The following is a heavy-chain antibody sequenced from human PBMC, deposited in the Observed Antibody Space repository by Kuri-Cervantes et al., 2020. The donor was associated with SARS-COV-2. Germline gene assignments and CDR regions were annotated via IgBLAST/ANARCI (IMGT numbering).Heavy chain of an antibody. CDR2: IYTSGST. Sequence: GSLRLSCTVSGASISSQYWSWIRQPPGKGLEYIAYIYTSGSTNYNPSFKSRATISADPSKAQFSLNLISVTAADTAVYYCARLGGYRSGYNWFDPWGQGTLVTVSS. D-gene: IGHD5-18*01. CDR1: GASISSQY. J-gene: IGHJ5*02. CDR3: ARLGGYRSGYNWFDP. V-gene: IGHV4-4*08.